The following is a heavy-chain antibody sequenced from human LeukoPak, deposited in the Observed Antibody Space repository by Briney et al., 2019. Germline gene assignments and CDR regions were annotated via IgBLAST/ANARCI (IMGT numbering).Heavy chain of an antibody. CDR3: ARVSAGYSYGYFDY. V-gene: IGHV3-30*04. Sequence: GGSLRLSCAASGFTFSSYAMHWVRQAPGKGLEWVAVISYDGSNKYYADSVKGRFTISRDNSKNTLYLQMNSLRAEGTAVYYCARVSAGYSYGYFDYWGQGTLVTVSS. D-gene: IGHD5-18*01. CDR2: ISYDGSNK. CDR1: GFTFSSYA. J-gene: IGHJ4*02.